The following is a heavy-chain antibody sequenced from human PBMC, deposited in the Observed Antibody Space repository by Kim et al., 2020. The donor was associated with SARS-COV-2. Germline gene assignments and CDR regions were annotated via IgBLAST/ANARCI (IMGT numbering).Heavy chain of an antibody. Sequence: GESLKISCKGSGYSFTSYWISWVRQMPGKGLEWMGRIDPSDSYTNYSPSFQGHVTISADKSISTAYLQWSSLKASDTAMYYCARVRFFIVGATTDFDYWGQGTLVTVSS. CDR2: IDPSDSYT. CDR3: ARVRFFIVGATTDFDY. J-gene: IGHJ4*02. V-gene: IGHV5-10-1*01. D-gene: IGHD1-26*01. CDR1: GYSFTSYW.